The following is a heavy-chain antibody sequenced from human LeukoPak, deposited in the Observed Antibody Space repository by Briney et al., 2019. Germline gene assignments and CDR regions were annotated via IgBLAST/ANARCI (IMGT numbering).Heavy chain of an antibody. CDR1: GXSFTSYW. Sequence: KPGESLKISFKGSGXSFTSYWIGWVRQMPGKGLEWMGIIYPGDSDTRNSPSFQGQVTISADKSISTAYLQWSSLEASETAMYYCARGVAAAGPFDYWGQGTLVTVSS. D-gene: IGHD6-13*01. J-gene: IGHJ4*02. V-gene: IGHV5-51*01. CDR3: ARGVAAAGPFDY. CDR2: IYPGDSDT.